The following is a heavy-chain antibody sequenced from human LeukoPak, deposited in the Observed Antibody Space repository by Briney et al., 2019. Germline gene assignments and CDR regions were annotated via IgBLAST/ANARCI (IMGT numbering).Heavy chain of an antibody. J-gene: IGHJ6*02. D-gene: IGHD3-3*01. CDR2: INHSGST. CDR1: GGSFSGYY. Sequence: SETLSLTCAVYGGSFSGYYWSWIRQPPGKGLEWIGEINHSGSTNYNPSLKSRVTISVDTSKNQFSLKLSSVTAADTAVYYCASFANYDFWSGYNSQYYYYYGMDVWGQGTTVTVSS. CDR3: ASFANYDFWSGYNSQYYYYYGMDV. V-gene: IGHV4-34*01.